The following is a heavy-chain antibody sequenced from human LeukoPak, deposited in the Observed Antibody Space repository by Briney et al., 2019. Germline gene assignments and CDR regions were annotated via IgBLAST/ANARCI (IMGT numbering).Heavy chain of an antibody. CDR3: ARIDHYDSSPMAGFQH. J-gene: IGHJ1*01. V-gene: IGHV1-69*04. CDR2: IIPILGIA. D-gene: IGHD3-22*01. CDR1: GGTFSSYA. Sequence: ASVKVSCKASGGTFSSYAISWVRQAPGQGLEWMGRIIPILGIANYAQKFQGRVTITADKSTSTAYMELSSLRSEDTAVYYCARIDHYDSSPMAGFQHWGQGTLVTVSS.